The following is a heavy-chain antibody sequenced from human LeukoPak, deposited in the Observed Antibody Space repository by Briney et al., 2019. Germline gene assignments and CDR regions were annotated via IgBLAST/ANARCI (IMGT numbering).Heavy chain of an antibody. CDR3: ARAVTYYFDY. CDR2: IYYSGST. D-gene: IGHD5-18*01. J-gene: IGHJ4*02. CDR1: GGSISSSSYY. Sequence: SETLSLTCTVSGGSISSSSYYWGWIRQPPGKGLEWIGSIYYSGSTYYNPSLKSRVTISVDTSKNQFSLKLSSVTAADTAVYYCARAVTYYFDYWGQGTLVTVSS. V-gene: IGHV4-39*07.